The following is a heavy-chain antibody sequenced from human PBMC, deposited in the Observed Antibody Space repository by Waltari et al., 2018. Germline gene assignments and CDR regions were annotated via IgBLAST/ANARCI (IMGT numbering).Heavy chain of an antibody. CDR1: GFSFSDYS. CDR3: ATGGWGFYLDY. V-gene: IGHV3-21*01. D-gene: IGHD7-27*01. J-gene: IGHJ4*02. CDR2: ISSRSGYT. Sequence: EVHLVESGGGLVKPGGSLRLSCAASGFSFSDYSMNWVRQAPGKGLEWGSSISSRSGYTHYADSVKGRFTISRDNAKNSLYLQMNSLRAEDTAVYYCATGGWGFYLDYWGQGTLVTVSP.